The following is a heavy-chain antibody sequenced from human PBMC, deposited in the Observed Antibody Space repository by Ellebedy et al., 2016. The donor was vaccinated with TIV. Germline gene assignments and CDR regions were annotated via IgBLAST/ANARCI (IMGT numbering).Heavy chain of an antibody. CDR2: ISTHNGNT. CDR1: GYPFTGYD. V-gene: IGHV1-18*01. D-gene: IGHD6-6*01. Sequence: ASVKVSXXASGYPFTGYDITWVRQAPGQGLEWMGWISTHNGNTNFAQSFQDRVTMNTDTSTSTVYMELRGLRYDDTAVYYCAQVLGSIDPFDYWGQGTLVTVSS. CDR3: AQVLGSIDPFDY. J-gene: IGHJ4*02.